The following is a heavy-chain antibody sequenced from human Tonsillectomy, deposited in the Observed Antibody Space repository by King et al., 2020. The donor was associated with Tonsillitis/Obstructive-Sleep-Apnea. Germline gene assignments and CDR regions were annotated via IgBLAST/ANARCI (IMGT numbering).Heavy chain of an antibody. CDR3: PRYDYVWGSYRHGYYGMDV. CDR1: GFTFNNAW. Sequence: VQLVESGGGLVKPGGSLRLSCAASGFTFNNAWMNWVRQAPGKGLEWVGRIKSKTDGGTTDYAAPVKGRCTISRDDSKNTLYMQMNSLKTEDTAVYYCPRYDYVWGSYRHGYYGMDVWGQGTTVTVSS. V-gene: IGHV3-15*07. D-gene: IGHD3-16*02. J-gene: IGHJ6*02. CDR2: IKSKTDGGTT.